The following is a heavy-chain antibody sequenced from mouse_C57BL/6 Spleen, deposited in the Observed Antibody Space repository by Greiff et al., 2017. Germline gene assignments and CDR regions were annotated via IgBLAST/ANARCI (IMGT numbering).Heavy chain of an antibody. CDR3: ALGRFAY. CDR1: GYTFTSYW. CDR2: LDPSDSYT. J-gene: IGHJ3*01. D-gene: IGHD4-1*01. V-gene: IGHV1-69*01. Sequence: QVQLQQPVAELVMPGASVKLSCKASGYTFTSYWMHWVKQRPGQGLEWIGELDPSDSYTKYNQKFKGKSTLTVDKSSSTAYMQLSSLTSEDSAVYYCALGRFAYWGQGTLVTVSA.